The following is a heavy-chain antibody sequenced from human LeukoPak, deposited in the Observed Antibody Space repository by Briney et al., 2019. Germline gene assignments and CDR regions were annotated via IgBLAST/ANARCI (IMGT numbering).Heavy chain of an antibody. CDR1: GFTFSSYA. V-gene: IGHV3-30-3*01. CDR2: ISYDGSNK. CDR3: AREAQGGSYFDY. D-gene: IGHD1-26*01. Sequence: GRSLRLSCAASGFTFSSYAMHWVRQAPGKGLEWVAVISYDGSNKYYADSVKGRFTISRDSSKNTLYLQMNSLRAEDTAVYYCAREAQGGSYFDYWGQGTLVTVSS. J-gene: IGHJ4*02.